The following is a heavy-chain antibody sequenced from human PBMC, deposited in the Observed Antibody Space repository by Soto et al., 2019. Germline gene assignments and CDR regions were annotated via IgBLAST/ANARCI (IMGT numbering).Heavy chain of an antibody. CDR1: GGSISSYY. V-gene: IGHV4-59*01. CDR3: ARGKFLEWFAYYFMDV. D-gene: IGHD3-3*01. CDR2: IYDSGST. Sequence: SETLSLTCTVSGGSISSYYWSWIRQPPGKGLEWIGYIYDSGSTNYNPSLKSRVTISVDTSKNQFSLNLSSVTAADTAVYYCARGKFLEWFAYYFMDVWGKGTTVTVSS. J-gene: IGHJ6*03.